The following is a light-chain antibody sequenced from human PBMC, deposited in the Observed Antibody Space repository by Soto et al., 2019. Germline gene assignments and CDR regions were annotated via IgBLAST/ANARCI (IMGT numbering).Light chain of an antibody. V-gene: IGLV2-23*01. CDR1: SSDIGTYNF. CDR2: DDI. CDR3: CSYAARSTDSYV. Sequence: QSVLTQPASVSGSPGQSITISCTGSSSDIGTYNFVSWYQQHPGKAHKFMIYDDIKRPSGVSSRFSGSKSGNTASLTISWLPAEDEADYYCCSYAARSTDSYVFGSGTKLTVL. J-gene: IGLJ1*01.